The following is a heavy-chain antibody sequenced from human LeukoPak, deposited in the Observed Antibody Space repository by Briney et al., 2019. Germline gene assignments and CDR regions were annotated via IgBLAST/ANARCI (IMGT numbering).Heavy chain of an antibody. D-gene: IGHD2/OR15-2a*01. V-gene: IGHV3-30*18. CDR2: ISYDGSNK. CDR3: AKALLSSRYFDY. J-gene: IGHJ4*02. Sequence: GGSLRLSCAASGFTFSSYGMHWVRQAPGKGLEWVAVISYDGSNKYYADSVKGRFTISRDNSKNTLYLQMNSLRAEDTAVYYCAKALLSSRYFDYWGQGTLVTVSS. CDR1: GFTFSSYG.